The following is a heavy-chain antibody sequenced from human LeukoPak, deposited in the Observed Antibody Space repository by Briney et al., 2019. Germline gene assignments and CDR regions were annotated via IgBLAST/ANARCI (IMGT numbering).Heavy chain of an antibody. D-gene: IGHD2-21*01. J-gene: IGHJ6*02. CDR2: ISWNSGSI. V-gene: IGHV3-9*01. CDR3: AKDTGGDYSYYYNGMDV. CDR1: GFTFDDYA. Sequence: PGRSLRLSCAASGFTFDDYAMRWVRHAPGKGLEWVSGISWNSGSIGYADSVKGRFTISRDNAKNSLYLQMNSLRAADTALYYCAKDTGGDYSYYYNGMDVWGQGTTVTVSS.